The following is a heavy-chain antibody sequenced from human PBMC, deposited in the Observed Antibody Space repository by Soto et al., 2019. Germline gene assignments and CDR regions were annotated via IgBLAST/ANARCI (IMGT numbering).Heavy chain of an antibody. CDR3: ARGALLCSSTSCYAETYFDY. J-gene: IGHJ4*02. Sequence: TSETLSLTCTVSGASMSSGGYYWTWIRQSPGKGLEWIGYIYYSGSTNYNPSLKSRVTISVDTSKNQFSLNLSSVTAADTAVFYCARGALLCSSTSCYAETYFDYWGQGTLVTVSS. CDR2: IYYSGST. D-gene: IGHD2-2*01. V-gene: IGHV4-61*08. CDR1: GASMSSGGYY.